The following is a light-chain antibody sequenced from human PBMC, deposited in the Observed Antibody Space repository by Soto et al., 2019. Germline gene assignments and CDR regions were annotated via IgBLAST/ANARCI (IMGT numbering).Light chain of an antibody. CDR2: EVS. CDR3: CSYTLRSTLV. Sequence: QSVLTQPASVSGSPGQSITISCTGTSSDVGGYQYVSWYQQYPGKAPKLVIYEVSNRPSGVSIRFSGSKSGDTASLTISGLQAEDEADYYCCSYTLRSTLVFGGGTQLTVL. J-gene: IGLJ2*01. CDR1: SSDVGGYQY. V-gene: IGLV2-14*01.